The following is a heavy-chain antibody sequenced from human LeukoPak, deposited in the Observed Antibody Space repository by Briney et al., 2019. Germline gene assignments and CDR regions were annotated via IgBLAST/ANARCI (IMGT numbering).Heavy chain of an antibody. D-gene: IGHD3-22*01. CDR3: ARDLGKTYYYDSSGYPD. Sequence: GASVKVSCKASGGTFGSYAISWVRQAPGQGLEWMGGIIPIFGTANYAQKFQGRVTITADESTSTAYMELSSLRSEDTAVYYCARDLGKTYYYDSSGYPDWGQGTLVTVSS. V-gene: IGHV1-69*13. J-gene: IGHJ4*02. CDR2: IIPIFGTA. CDR1: GGTFGSYA.